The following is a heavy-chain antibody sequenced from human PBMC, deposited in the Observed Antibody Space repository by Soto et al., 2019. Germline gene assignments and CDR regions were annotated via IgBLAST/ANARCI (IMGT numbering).Heavy chain of an antibody. J-gene: IGHJ5*02. V-gene: IGHV4-59*08. D-gene: IGHD2-21*02. CDR2: MYYSGRT. Sequence: SETLSLTCSVSGGSITSHYWTWVRQPPGKGLEWIGYMYYSGRTNYNPSLKSRVTVSIDPSKNQFSLKLSSVTAADTAVYYCARHPSDFWFDPWGQGTLVTVSS. CDR1: GGSITSHY. CDR3: ARHPSDFWFDP.